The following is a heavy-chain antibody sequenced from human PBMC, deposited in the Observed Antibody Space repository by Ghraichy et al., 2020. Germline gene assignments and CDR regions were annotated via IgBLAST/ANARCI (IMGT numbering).Heavy chain of an antibody. V-gene: IGHV1-46*01. D-gene: IGHD3-3*01. CDR3: ARVGYDFWSGYYTGNWFDP. J-gene: IGHJ5*02. CDR2: INPSGGST. Sequence: ASVKVSCKASGYTFTSYYMHWVRQAPGQGLEWMGIINPSGGSTSYAQKFQGRVTMTRDTSTSTVYMELSSLRSEDTAVYYCARVGYDFWSGYYTGNWFDPWGQGTLVTVSS. CDR1: GYTFTSYY.